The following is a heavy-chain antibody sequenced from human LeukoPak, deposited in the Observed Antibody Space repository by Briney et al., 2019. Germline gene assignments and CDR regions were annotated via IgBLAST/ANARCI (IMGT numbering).Heavy chain of an antibody. V-gene: IGHV5-51*01. J-gene: IGHJ5*02. CDR2: IYPGDSDT. Sequence: GESLKISCKGSGYSFTSYWIGWVRQMPGKGLEWIGIIYPGDSDTRYSPSFQGQVTISADKSISTAYLQWSSLRASDTAMYYCARHADLGYCSGGSCHRDWFDPWGQGTLVTVSS. D-gene: IGHD2-15*01. CDR1: GYSFTSYW. CDR3: ARHADLGYCSGGSCHRDWFDP.